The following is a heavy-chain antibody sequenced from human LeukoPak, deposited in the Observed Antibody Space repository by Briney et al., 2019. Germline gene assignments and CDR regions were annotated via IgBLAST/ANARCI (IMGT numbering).Heavy chain of an antibody. D-gene: IGHD2-15*01. J-gene: IGHJ4*02. Sequence: GGSLRLSCAASGFSFSSSWMHWVRQAPGKGLVWFSRINSDGTTTTYADSVKGRFTISRDNAKNTLDLQMNSLRAEDTAVYYCVRLRGGPGYDYWGQGTLVIVSS. V-gene: IGHV3-74*01. CDR3: VRLRGGPGYDY. CDR2: INSDGTTT. CDR1: GFSFSSSW.